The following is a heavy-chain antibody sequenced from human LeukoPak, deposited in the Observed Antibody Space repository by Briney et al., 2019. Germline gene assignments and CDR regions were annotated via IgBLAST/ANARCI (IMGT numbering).Heavy chain of an antibody. J-gene: IGHJ6*03. Sequence: AGGSLRLSCAASGFTFSSYGMHWVRQAPGKGLEWVAVIWYDGSNKYYADSVKGRFTISRDNSKNTLYLQMNSLRAEDTAVYYCAKEEETYYDFWSGYTAYYYYMDVWGKGTTVTVSS. CDR3: AKEEETYYDFWSGYTAYYYYMDV. V-gene: IGHV3-33*06. D-gene: IGHD3-3*01. CDR1: GFTFSSYG. CDR2: IWYDGSNK.